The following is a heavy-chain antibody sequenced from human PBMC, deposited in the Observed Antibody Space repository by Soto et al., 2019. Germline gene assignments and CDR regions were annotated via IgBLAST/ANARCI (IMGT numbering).Heavy chain of an antibody. CDR2: ILPVSAPP. CDR3: ATDSNYDVYYSF. CDR1: GGTLNNYA. V-gene: IGHV1-69*13. J-gene: IGHJ4*02. Sequence: SVKVSCKASGGTLNNYAINWVRQAPGQGLEWMGGILPVSAPPDYAQKFQGRVSITADHSTSTVYMELSRLKSDDTAVYFCATDSNYDVYYSFWGQGPLVTAS. D-gene: IGHD3-3*01.